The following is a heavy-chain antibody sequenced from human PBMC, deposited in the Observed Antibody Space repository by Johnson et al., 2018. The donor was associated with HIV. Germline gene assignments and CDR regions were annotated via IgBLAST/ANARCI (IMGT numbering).Heavy chain of an antibody. CDR1: GFTFSFYA. V-gene: IGHV3-23*04. D-gene: IGHD6-19*01. J-gene: IGHJ3*02. CDR3: ARVGAVAGLYSI. Sequence: VQLVESGGGLVQPGGSLRLSCATSGFTFSFYALTWVRQAPGKGLEWVSAISGSGGNTYYADSVRGRFTSSRDNSKNTLYLQMNSLRAEDTALYYCARVGAVAGLYSIWGQGTMVTVSS. CDR2: ISGSGGNT.